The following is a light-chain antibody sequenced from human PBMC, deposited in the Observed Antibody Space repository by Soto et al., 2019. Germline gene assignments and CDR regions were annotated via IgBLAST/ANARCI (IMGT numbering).Light chain of an antibody. CDR2: GAS. V-gene: IGKV3-15*01. CDR3: KQYDNGPIT. J-gene: IGKJ5*01. CDR1: QSVSTN. Sequence: EIAMTQSPASLSVSPGERATLSCRASQSVSTNLAWYQQKPGQAPRLLMYGASTRAIGIPARFTGGGSGTEFTLTINSLQPEDLTFYYFKQYDNGPITSGQGTRLEIK.